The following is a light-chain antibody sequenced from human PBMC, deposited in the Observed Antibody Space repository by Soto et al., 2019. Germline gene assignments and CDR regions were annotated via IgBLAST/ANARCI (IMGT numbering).Light chain of an antibody. CDR1: SSDIGGYYY. V-gene: IGLV2-14*01. CDR3: TSYSSSDIFYV. CDR2: QVT. J-gene: IGLJ1*01. Sequence: QLVLTQPASVSGSPGQSITISCTGTSSDIGGYYYVSWYQHHPGKAPKLLIYQVTNRPSGVSNRFSGSKSGNTASLTISGLQADDEADYYCTSYSSSDIFYVFGTGTKVTVL.